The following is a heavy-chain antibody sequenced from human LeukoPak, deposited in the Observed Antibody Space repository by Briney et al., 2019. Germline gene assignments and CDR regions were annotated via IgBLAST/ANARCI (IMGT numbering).Heavy chain of an antibody. CDR1: GYTFTSYD. J-gene: IGHJ4*02. V-gene: IGHV1-8*01. Sequence: ASVKVSFKASGYTFTSYDINWVRQATGQGLEWMGWMNPNSGNTGYAQKFQGRVTMTRNTSISTAYMELSSLRSEDTAVYYCHTGSYYRRYYFDYWGQGTLVTVSS. D-gene: IGHD3-10*01. CDR3: HTGSYYRRYYFDY. CDR2: MNPNSGNT.